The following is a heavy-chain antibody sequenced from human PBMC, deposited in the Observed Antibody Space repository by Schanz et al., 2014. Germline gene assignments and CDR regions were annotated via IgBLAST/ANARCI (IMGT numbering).Heavy chain of an antibody. CDR3: ARANYRRKINFDY. D-gene: IGHD3-10*01. J-gene: IGHJ4*02. CDR1: GFTFSSYA. V-gene: IGHV3-23*01. Sequence: EVQLLESGGGLVQPGGSLRLSCAASGFTFSSYAMSWVRQAPGKGLEWVSGISGSGGSTYYADSVKGRFTISRDNSKIALYRQMNNLRAEDTAVYYCARANYRRKINFDYWGRGTLVTVSS. CDR2: ISGSGGST.